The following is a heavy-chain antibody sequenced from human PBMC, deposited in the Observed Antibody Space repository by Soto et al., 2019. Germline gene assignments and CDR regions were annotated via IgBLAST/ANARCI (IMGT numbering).Heavy chain of an antibody. CDR1: GGSISSRNW. J-gene: IGHJ6*03. D-gene: IGHD3-9*01. CDR3: AGGQTLSRYYYFLDF. Sequence: SETLSLTCAVSGGSISSRNWWTWVRQPPGKGLEWIGEIFHNGNTKYNSSLKSRLTISVDESKNQFSLRPISVTAADTAVYFCAGGQTLSRYYYFLDFGGKGTAVTVSS. CDR2: IFHNGNT. V-gene: IGHV4-4*02.